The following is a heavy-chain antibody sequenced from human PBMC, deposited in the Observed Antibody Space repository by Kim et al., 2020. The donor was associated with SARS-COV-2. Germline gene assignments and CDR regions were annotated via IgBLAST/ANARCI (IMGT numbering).Heavy chain of an antibody. J-gene: IGHJ6*02. CDR3: AKDAPTTVTNYYYYYGMDV. D-gene: IGHD4-17*01. V-gene: IGHV3-23*01. Sequence: GRFTISRDNSKNTLYLQMNSLRAEDTAVYYCAKDAPTTVTNYYYYYGMDVWGQGTTVTVSS.